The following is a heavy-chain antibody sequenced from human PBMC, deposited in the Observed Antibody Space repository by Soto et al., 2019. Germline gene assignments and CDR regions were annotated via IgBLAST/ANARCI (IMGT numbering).Heavy chain of an antibody. J-gene: IGHJ6*02. D-gene: IGHD3-10*01. V-gene: IGHV4-34*01. Sequence: SLTCAVYGGSFSGYYWSWIRQPPGKGLEWIGEINHSGSTNYNPSLKGRVTISVDTSKNQFSLKLSSVTAADTAVYYCARQRGFGVLAFWGQGTTVTVSS. CDR3: ARQRGFGVLAF. CDR2: INHSGST. CDR1: GGSFSGYY.